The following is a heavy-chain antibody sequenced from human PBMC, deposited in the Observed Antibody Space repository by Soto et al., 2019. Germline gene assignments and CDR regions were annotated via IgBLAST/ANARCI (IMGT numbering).Heavy chain of an antibody. CDR2: ISSSSSTI. CDR1: GFTFSSYS. CDR3: AKGLSVIQEWIIDGH. J-gene: IGHJ4*02. Sequence: GGSLRLSCAASGFTFSSYSMNWVRQAPGKGLEWVSYISSSSSTIYYADSVKGRFTISRDNAKNSLYLQMNSLRDEDTAVYYCAKGLSVIQEWIIDGHWGQGTQVTVSS. V-gene: IGHV3-48*02. D-gene: IGHD5-18*01.